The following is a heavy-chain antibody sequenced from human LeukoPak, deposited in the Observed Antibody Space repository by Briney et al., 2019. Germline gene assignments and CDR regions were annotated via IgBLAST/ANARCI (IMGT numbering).Heavy chain of an antibody. CDR2: LNPKSGGT. V-gene: IGHV1-2*02. J-gene: IGHJ3*01. Sequence: GASVKVSCKASGYTFTGYYIQWVRQAPGQGLEWMGWLNPKSGGTNYAQKFQGRITMTGDTSISTGYMELSSLRSDDTAVYYCARELGRNVFDVWGQGTMVTVSS. CDR3: ARELGRNVFDV. D-gene: IGHD7-27*01. CDR1: GYTFTGYY.